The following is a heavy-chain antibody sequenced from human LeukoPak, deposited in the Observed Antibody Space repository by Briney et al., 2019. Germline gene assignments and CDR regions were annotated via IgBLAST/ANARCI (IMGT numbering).Heavy chain of an antibody. CDR3: AKEARWWELMYYFDY. Sequence: GGSLRLSCAASGFTFSSYGMHWVRQAPGKGLEWVAVISYDGSNKYYADSMKGRFTISRDNSKNTLYLQMSSLRAEDTAVYYCAKEARWWELMYYFDYWGQGTLVTVSS. V-gene: IGHV3-30*18. CDR1: GFTFSSYG. CDR2: ISYDGSNK. J-gene: IGHJ4*02. D-gene: IGHD1-26*01.